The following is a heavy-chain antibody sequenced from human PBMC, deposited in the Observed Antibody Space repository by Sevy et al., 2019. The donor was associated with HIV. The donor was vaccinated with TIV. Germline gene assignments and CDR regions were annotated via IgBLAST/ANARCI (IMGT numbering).Heavy chain of an antibody. V-gene: IGHV1-2*02. D-gene: IGHD1-7*01. CDR3: ARDGGGGTTNSGMDV. Sequence: ASVKVSCKASGYTFTGDYLHWVRQAPGEGLEWMGGVYPNSRGTNYAQKFQGRVTMTRDTSISTAYMELSRLRSDDTAVYYCARDGGGGTTNSGMDVWGQGTTVTVSS. CDR1: GYTFTGDY. CDR2: VYPNSRGT. J-gene: IGHJ6*02.